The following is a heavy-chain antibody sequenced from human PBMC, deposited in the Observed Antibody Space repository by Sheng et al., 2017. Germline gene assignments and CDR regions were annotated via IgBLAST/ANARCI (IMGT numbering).Heavy chain of an antibody. J-gene: IGHJ4*02. V-gene: IGHV1-46*01. CDR3: AMGAGTVETPPDY. CDR2: INPIGGAT. CDR1: GHTFTTYY. D-gene: IGHD3-16*01. Sequence: QVQLLQSGAEVKEPGASVKVSCKASGHTFTTYYINWVRQAPGQGLEWMGIINPIGGATSYAQKFQDRVTMTRDTSTGTVYMDLTSLKSEDTAMYYCAMGAGTVETPPDYWGQGTLVTVSS.